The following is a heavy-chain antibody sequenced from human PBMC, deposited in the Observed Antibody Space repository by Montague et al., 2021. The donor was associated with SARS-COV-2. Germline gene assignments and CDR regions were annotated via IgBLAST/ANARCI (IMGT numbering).Heavy chain of an antibody. CDR3: ARGGGLRNYGMDA. D-gene: IGHD5-12*01. Sequence: SLRLSCAASGFTVTSNYMSWVRQAPGKGLEWVSVIYDGGSTYYADSVKGRFTISRDNSKTTLYLQMNSLRAEDTAVYYCARGGGLRNYGMDAWGQGTTVTVSS. CDR2: IYDGGST. V-gene: IGHV3-53*01. CDR1: GFTVTSNY. J-gene: IGHJ6*02.